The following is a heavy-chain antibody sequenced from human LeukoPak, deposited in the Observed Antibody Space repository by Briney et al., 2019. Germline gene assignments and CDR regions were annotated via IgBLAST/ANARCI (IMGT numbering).Heavy chain of an antibody. CDR3: ARFSEYYHSSVHYLDY. Sequence: PSETLSLTCTVSGGSINGYYWSWIRQSPGKGLESLGYIYYTGSTNYNPSLKSRVTMSVDTSRNQFFLRLNSVTAADTAVYYCARFSEYYHSSVHYLDYWGQGTLVSVSS. J-gene: IGHJ4*02. CDR1: GGSINGYY. D-gene: IGHD3-22*01. CDR2: IYYTGST. V-gene: IGHV4-59*01.